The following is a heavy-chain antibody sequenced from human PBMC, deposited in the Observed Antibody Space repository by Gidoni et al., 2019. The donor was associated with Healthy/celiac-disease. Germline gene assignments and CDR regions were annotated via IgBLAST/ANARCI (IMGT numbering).Heavy chain of an antibody. CDR3: AKDIGAGDGYMDV. D-gene: IGHD3-16*01. CDR2: ISWNSGSI. CDR1: GFTFDDYA. Sequence: EVQLVESGGGLVQPGRSLRLSCAASGFTFDDYAMHWVRQAPGKGLAWVSGISWNSGSIGYADSVKGRFTISRDNAKNSLYLQMNSLRAEDTALYYCAKDIGAGDGYMDVWGKGTTVTVSS. J-gene: IGHJ6*03. V-gene: IGHV3-9*01.